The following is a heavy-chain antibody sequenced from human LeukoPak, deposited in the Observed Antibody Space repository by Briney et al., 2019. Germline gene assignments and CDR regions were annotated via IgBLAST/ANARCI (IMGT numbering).Heavy chain of an antibody. J-gene: IGHJ4*02. CDR1: GFTFSRYW. V-gene: IGHV3-7*01. CDR2: IKQDGSEK. Sequence: GGSLRLSCAASGFTFSRYWMNWVRQAPGKGLEWVANIKQDGSEKYYVDSVKGRFTISRDNAKNSLYLQMNSLRAEDTAVYYCARDLDYFDYWGQGTLVTVSS. D-gene: IGHD3-16*01. CDR3: ARDLDYFDY.